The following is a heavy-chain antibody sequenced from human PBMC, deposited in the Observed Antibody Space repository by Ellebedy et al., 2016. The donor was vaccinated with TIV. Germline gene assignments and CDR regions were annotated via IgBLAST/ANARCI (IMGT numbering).Heavy chain of an antibody. CDR2: LTTGGVT. V-gene: IGHV3-23*01. CDR3: ARDPVGVGPAFDV. CDR1: GFTFSTYA. D-gene: IGHD4-23*01. Sequence: PGGSLRLSCVASGFTFSTYAMRWFRQAPGKGLEWVSALTTGGVTFYADSVKGRFTISRDNSKVTLFLQMNSLRAEDTAIYFCARDPVGVGPAFDVWGQGTMVTVSS. J-gene: IGHJ3*01.